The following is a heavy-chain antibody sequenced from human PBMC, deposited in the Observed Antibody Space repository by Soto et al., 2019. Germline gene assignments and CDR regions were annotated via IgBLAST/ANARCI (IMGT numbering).Heavy chain of an antibody. CDR1: GFTVSNNY. J-gene: IGHJ4*02. Sequence: EVQLVESGGGLIQPGGSLRLSCAVSGFTVSNNYMSWVRQAPGKGLEGVSVIYSGGYTAYGDSVKGRFTISRDNSKNTLYLKMNSPGAVARAFFYWATGPGGGGYWGQGTLVTVSS. CDR2: IYSGGYT. V-gene: IGHV3-53*01. CDR3: ATGPGGGGY. D-gene: IGHD3-10*01.